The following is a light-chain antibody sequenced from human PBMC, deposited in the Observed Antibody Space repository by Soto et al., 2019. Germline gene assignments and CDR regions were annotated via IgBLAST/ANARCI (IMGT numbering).Light chain of an antibody. J-gene: IGKJ2*01. CDR2: WAS. Sequence: DIVMTQSPDSLAVSLGERATINGKSSHRVLYNSNNKNYFAWYQQRPGQPPKLLIYWASTRESGVPDRFSGSGSGTDFTLTINNVQAEDVGIYYCQQYSRTPTYTFGQGTKLEIK. CDR1: HRVLYNSNNKNY. CDR3: QQYSRTPTYT. V-gene: IGKV4-1*01.